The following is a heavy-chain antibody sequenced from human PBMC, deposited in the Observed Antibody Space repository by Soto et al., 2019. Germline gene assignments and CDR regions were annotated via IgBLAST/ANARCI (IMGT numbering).Heavy chain of an antibody. Sequence: ASVKVSCKASGYTFTSYYMHWVRQAPGQGLEWMGIINPSGGSTSYAQKFQGRVTMTRDTSTSTVYMELSSLRSEDTAVYYCARDRLPRYHYGSGPNNWFDPWGQGTLVTVSS. CDR3: ARDRLPRYHYGSGPNNWFDP. CDR1: GYTFTSYY. D-gene: IGHD3-10*01. J-gene: IGHJ5*02. V-gene: IGHV1-46*03. CDR2: INPSGGST.